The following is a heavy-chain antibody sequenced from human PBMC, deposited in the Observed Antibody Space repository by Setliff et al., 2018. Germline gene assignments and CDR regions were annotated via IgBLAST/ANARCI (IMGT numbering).Heavy chain of an antibody. CDR2: VYTDGTT. CDR1: GASLRSGSAY. Sequence: SETLSLTCTVSGASLRSGSAYWGWLRQSAGKGLEWIGRVYTDGTTNYSPPLKSRVTISADTSKNHFSLRMTSVTAADTAVYFCAKEHVVISFVNNVHHHYGMDVWGQGTTVTVSS. CDR3: AKEHVVISFVNNVHHHYGMDV. J-gene: IGHJ6*02. D-gene: IGHD2-21*01. V-gene: IGHV4-61*02.